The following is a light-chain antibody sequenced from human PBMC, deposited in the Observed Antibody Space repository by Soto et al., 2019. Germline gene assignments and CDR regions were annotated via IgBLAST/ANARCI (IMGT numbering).Light chain of an antibody. CDR3: QSYDNSLGGFYV. J-gene: IGLJ1*01. CDR1: SGSIANNY. V-gene: IGLV6-57*04. Sequence: NFMLTQPHSVSESPGKTLSISCTRSSGSIANNYVQWYQQRPGSAPTTVIYENNQRLSGVPDRFSGSTDGSSNSASLTISGLQTEDEADYYCQSYDNSLGGFYVFGTGTKLTVL. CDR2: ENN.